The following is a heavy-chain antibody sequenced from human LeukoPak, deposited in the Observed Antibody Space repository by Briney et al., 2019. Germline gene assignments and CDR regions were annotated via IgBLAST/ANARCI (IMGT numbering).Heavy chain of an antibody. CDR2: ISGSGGST. CDR1: GFTFSSYA. CDR3: AKDRTPDYGDYGDFDY. J-gene: IGHJ4*02. V-gene: IGHV3-23*01. D-gene: IGHD4-17*01. Sequence: GGSLRLSCAASGFTFSSYAMSWVRQAPGKGLEWVSAISGSGGSTYYADSVKGRFTISRDNSKNTLYLQMNSLRAEDTAVYYCAKDRTPDYGDYGDFDYWGQGTLVTVSS.